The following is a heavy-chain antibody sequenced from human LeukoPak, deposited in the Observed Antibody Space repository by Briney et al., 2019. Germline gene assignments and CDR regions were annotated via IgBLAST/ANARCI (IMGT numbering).Heavy chain of an antibody. D-gene: IGHD3-10*01. J-gene: IGHJ4*02. Sequence: SETLSLTCTVSGGSISSSSYYWIWIRQPPGKGRDGIGSIYYSGSTYYNQSLKSRVTISVDTSKNQFSLKLSSVTAADTAVYYCARRAGSYEPHLDYWGQGTLVTVSS. CDR2: IYYSGST. CDR3: ARRAGSYEPHLDY. V-gene: IGHV4-39*01. CDR1: GGSISSSSYY.